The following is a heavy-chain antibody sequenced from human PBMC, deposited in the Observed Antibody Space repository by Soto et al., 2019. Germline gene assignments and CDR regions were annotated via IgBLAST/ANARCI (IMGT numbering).Heavy chain of an antibody. CDR2: IDPYDTGI. J-gene: IGHJ4*02. CDR1: GFTFSKYW. Sequence: GGSLRLSCAASGFTFSKYWFHWVRQAPRKGLMWVSRIDPYDTGITYSDSVKGRFTISRDNAKNSVSLQMNTLRVEDTAVYDCAREDSIIIPAVSDFWGQGTLVTVSS. D-gene: IGHD2-2*01. CDR3: AREDSIIIPAVSDF. V-gene: IGHV3-74*01.